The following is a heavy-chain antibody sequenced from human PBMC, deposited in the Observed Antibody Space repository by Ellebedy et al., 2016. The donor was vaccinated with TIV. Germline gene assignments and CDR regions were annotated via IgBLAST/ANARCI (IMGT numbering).Heavy chain of an antibody. CDR1: GYSISGGYY. CDR2: IYHTGST. J-gene: IGHJ4*02. Sequence: SETLSLTXTVSGYSISGGYYWGWIRQSPGKGLEWIGSIYHTGSTYYNPSLKSRVTISEDTSKNQFSLNLSSVTAADTAVYYCARGLPPDFDSWGQGTLVTVSS. V-gene: IGHV4-38-2*02. CDR3: ARGLPPDFDS.